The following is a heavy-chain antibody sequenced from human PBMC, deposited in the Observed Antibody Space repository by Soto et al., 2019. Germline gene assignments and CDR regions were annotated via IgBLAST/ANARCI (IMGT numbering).Heavy chain of an antibody. Sequence: EVQLVESGGGLVQPGGSLRLSCAASGFTVSSNYMNWVRQAPGKGLEWVSVIYSSGSTYYADSVKGRFNISRDNSKNTLYLLMNSQRPEDKAVYYCSLRPGAFDIWGQGTMVTVFS. D-gene: IGHD3-16*01. J-gene: IGHJ3*02. CDR1: GFTVSSNY. V-gene: IGHV3-66*01. CDR3: SLRPGAFDI. CDR2: IYSSGST.